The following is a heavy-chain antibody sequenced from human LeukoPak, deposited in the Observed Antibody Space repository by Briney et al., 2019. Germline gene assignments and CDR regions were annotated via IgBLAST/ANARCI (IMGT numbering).Heavy chain of an antibody. Sequence: PGGSLRLSCAASGFTFSSYAVSWVRQAPGKGLEWVSGISGSGGSTYYADSVKGRFTISRDNSKNTLYLQMNSLRAEDTAVYYCAKDRGTSCCVWFDPWGQGTLATVSS. V-gene: IGHV3-23*01. CDR2: ISGSGGST. D-gene: IGHD2-2*01. CDR1: GFTFSSYA. CDR3: AKDRGTSCCVWFDP. J-gene: IGHJ5*02.